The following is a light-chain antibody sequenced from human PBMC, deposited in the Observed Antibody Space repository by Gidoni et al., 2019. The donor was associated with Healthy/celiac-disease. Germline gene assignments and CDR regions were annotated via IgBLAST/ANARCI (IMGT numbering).Light chain of an antibody. J-gene: IGKJ3*01. CDR3: QQRSDWPPVFT. CDR1: QSVRSY. V-gene: IGKV3-11*01. CDR2: DAS. Sequence: EIVLTQSPATLSLSPGERATLSCRARQSVRSYLSWYQQKPGQAPRLLIYDASNRTTDIPARFSGSGSGTDFTLTISSLEPEDFAIYYCQQRSDWPPVFTFGPGTKVDIK.